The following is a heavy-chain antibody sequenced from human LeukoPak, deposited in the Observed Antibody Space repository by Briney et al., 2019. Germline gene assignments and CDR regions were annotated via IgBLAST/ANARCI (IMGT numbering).Heavy chain of an antibody. Sequence: GGSLRLSCAASGFTFDDYAMHWVRQAPGKGLEWVSGISWNGGSIGYADSVKGRFTISRDNAKNSLYLQMNSLRAEDTALYYCAKDYDFWSGQPPLGGAFDIWGQGTMVTVSS. V-gene: IGHV3-9*01. CDR1: GFTFDDYA. J-gene: IGHJ3*02. D-gene: IGHD3-3*01. CDR3: AKDYDFWSGQPPLGGAFDI. CDR2: ISWNGGSI.